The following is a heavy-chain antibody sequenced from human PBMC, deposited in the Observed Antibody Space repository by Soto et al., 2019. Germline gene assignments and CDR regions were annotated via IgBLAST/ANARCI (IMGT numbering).Heavy chain of an antibody. Sequence: SETLSLTCTVSGDSISRGAYYWSWIRQPPGKGLEWIGYIYYSGSTNYNPSLKSRVTISVDTSKNQFSLKLSSVTAADTAVYYCARRWGRTFDYWGQGTLVTVSS. D-gene: IGHD7-27*01. V-gene: IGHV4-61*08. CDR3: ARRWGRTFDY. CDR2: IYYSGST. J-gene: IGHJ4*02. CDR1: GDSISRGAYY.